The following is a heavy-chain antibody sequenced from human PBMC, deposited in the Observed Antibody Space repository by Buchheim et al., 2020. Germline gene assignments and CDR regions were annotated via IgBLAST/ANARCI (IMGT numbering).Heavy chain of an antibody. CDR2: IYYSGST. V-gene: IGHV4-59*01. Sequence: QLQESGPGLLKPSETLSLTCTVSVGSISSYYWSWIRQPPGKGLEWIGYIYYSGSTNYNPSLKSRVTISVDTSKNQFSLKLSSVTAADTAVYYCARYPGGSGYFDPWGQGTL. CDR1: VGSISSYY. D-gene: IGHD3-9*01. CDR3: ARYPGGSGYFDP. J-gene: IGHJ5*02.